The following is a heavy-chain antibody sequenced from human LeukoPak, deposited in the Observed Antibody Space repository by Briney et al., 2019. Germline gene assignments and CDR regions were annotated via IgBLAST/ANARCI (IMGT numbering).Heavy chain of an antibody. Sequence: ASVKVSCKASVDTFRTYGVSWVRQAPGQGVGWMGGISAHNEKTEYAESFQGRVTMTTDTSTSTAYMELRSLRSDDTAVYYCARVGDEYYDIRPYAMDVWGQGTTVTVSS. V-gene: IGHV1-18*01. D-gene: IGHD3-9*01. CDR1: VDTFRTYG. CDR2: ISAHNEKT. J-gene: IGHJ6*02. CDR3: ARVGDEYYDIRPYAMDV.